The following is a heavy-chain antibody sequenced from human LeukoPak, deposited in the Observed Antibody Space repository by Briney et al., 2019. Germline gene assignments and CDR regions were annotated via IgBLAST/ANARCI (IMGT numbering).Heavy chain of an antibody. CDR2: INHSGST. Sequence: SETLSLTCAVYGGSFSGYYWSWIRQPPGKGLEWIGEINHSGSTNYNPSLKSRVTISVDTSKNQFSLKLGSVTAADTAVYYCAISSGWGLYYYYGMDVWGQGTTVTVSS. V-gene: IGHV4-34*01. CDR1: GGSFSGYY. CDR3: AISSGWGLYYYYGMDV. J-gene: IGHJ6*02. D-gene: IGHD6-19*01.